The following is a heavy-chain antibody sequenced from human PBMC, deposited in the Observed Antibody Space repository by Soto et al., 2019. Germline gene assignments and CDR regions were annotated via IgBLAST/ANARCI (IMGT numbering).Heavy chain of an antibody. D-gene: IGHD2-8*02. CDR2: IYPDDSDT. Sequence: GESLKISCQASGYSFSNLWIAWVRQMPGEGLEWLGIIYPDDSDTRYSPSFLGQVTISADKSIKTTYLQWSSLQASDTAIYFCASSVLVTSTMNYFDLWGQGTLVTVSS. CDR3: ASSVLVTSTMNYFDL. J-gene: IGHJ4*02. CDR1: GYSFSNLW. V-gene: IGHV5-51*01.